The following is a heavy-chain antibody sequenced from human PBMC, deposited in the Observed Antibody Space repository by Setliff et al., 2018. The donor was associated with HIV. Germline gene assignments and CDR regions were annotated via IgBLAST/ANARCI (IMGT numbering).Heavy chain of an antibody. CDR2: INNYNGNT. CDR1: GYAFSNYG. J-gene: IGHJ4*02. V-gene: IGHV1-18*04. D-gene: IGHD6-13*01. Sequence: ASVKVSCKASGYAFSNYGINWARLAPGQGLEWMGWINNYNGNTNSAQKFRDRVSLSADTSSTTTYLELRNLTFDDTALYYCARMKWGGSAAAGWDYWGQGTQVTVSS. CDR3: ARMKWGGSAAAGWDY.